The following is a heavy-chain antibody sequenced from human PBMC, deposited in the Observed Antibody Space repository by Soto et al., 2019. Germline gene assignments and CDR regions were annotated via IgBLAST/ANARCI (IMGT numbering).Heavy chain of an antibody. D-gene: IGHD3-22*01. CDR1: GDSVSSNSAA. CDR3: ARASYYYDTSGRNHFDY. Sequence: SQTLSLTCAISGDSVSSNSAAWNWIRQSPSRGLEWPGRTYYRSKWSNDYAVSVKSRIIINPDTSKNQFSLQLNSVTPEDTAVYYCARASYYYDTSGRNHFDYWGQGTLVTVSS. CDR2: TYYRSKWSN. V-gene: IGHV6-1*01. J-gene: IGHJ4*02.